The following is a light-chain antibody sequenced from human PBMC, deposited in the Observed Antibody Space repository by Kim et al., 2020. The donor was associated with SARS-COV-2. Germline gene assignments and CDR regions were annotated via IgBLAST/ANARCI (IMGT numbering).Light chain of an antibody. CDR1: QISSSG. CDR3: QQCDSYPRT. V-gene: IGKV1-5*03. CDR2: KTS. J-gene: IGKJ1*01. Sequence: VAERDAISCRGSQISSSGVAWYQQRAGGAPKVLSDKTSTLGDGGPARGSGGGAGAEFTLTSSDLRPDDFSTYYCQQCDSYPRTFGQGTKVGIK.